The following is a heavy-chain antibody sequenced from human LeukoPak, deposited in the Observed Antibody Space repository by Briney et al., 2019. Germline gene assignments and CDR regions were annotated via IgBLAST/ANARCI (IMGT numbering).Heavy chain of an antibody. J-gene: IGHJ4*02. CDR3: ARDLVGYKYGLHPGDY. CDR1: GYTFTSYG. Sequence: GASVKVSCKASGYTFTSYGISWVRQAPGQGLEWMGWISAYNGNTNYAQKLQGRVTMTRDTSTSTVYMELSSLRSEDTAVYYCARDLVGYKYGLHPGDYWGQGTLVTVSS. CDR2: ISAYNGNT. V-gene: IGHV1-18*01. D-gene: IGHD2-8*02.